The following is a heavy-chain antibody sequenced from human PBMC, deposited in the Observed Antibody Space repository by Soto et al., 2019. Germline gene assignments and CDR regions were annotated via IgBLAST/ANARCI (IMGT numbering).Heavy chain of an antibody. CDR3: ARDQRFGELFLDY. J-gene: IGHJ4*02. D-gene: IGHD3-10*01. CDR1: GGSISSYY. CDR2: IYYSGST. Sequence: QVQLQESGPGLVKPSETLSLTCTVSGGSISSYYWSWIRQPPGKGLEWIGYIYYSGSTNYNPSLKSRVTISVATSNNQFSLKLSSVTAADTAVYYCARDQRFGELFLDYWGQGTLVTVSS. V-gene: IGHV4-59*01.